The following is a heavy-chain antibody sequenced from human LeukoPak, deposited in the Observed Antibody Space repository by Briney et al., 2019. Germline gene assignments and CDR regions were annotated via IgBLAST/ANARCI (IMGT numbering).Heavy chain of an antibody. CDR3: ARGGGAIPT. Sequence: PSETLSLTCTVSGVSISSYYWSWIRQPPGKGLEWIGCIYYSGSTNYNPSLKSRVTISVDTSKNQFSLQLNSVTPEDTAVYYCARGGGAIPTWGQGTLVTVSS. J-gene: IGHJ5*02. V-gene: IGHV4-59*08. CDR2: IYYSGST. D-gene: IGHD3-16*01. CDR1: GVSISSYY.